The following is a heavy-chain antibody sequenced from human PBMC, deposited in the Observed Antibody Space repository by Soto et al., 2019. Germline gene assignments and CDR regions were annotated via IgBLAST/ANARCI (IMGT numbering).Heavy chain of an antibody. V-gene: IGHV5-10-1*01. CDR3: ARSGTSTSCYDC. CDR2: IDPSDSYT. D-gene: IGHD2-2*01. CDR1: GYSFTSYW. J-gene: IGHJ4*02. Sequence: GESLKISCKGSGYSFTSYWISWVRQMPGKGLEWMGRIDPSDSYTNYSPSFQGHVTISADKSISTAYLQWSSLKASDTAMYYCARSGTSTSCYDCWGQGTLVTVSS.